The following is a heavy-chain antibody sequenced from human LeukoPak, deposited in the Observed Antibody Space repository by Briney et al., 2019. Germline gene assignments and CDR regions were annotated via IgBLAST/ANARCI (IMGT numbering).Heavy chain of an antibody. CDR3: ARPQNPGNLFDP. V-gene: IGHV1-8*01. Sequence: ASLTLSCAASGYTFTSYDINWVRQATGPGLGWMGRINPNSGNTGYTQKFQGRVNMPRNNSISTAYMELSSLRSEDTAVYYCARPQNPGNLFDPGGQGTLVT. CDR1: GYTFTSYD. J-gene: IGHJ5*02. CDR2: INPNSGNT.